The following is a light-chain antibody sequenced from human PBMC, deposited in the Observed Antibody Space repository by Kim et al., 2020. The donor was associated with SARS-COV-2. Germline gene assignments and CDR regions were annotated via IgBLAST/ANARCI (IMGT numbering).Light chain of an antibody. V-gene: IGKV1-16*02. Sequence: ASVGDIVTITCRASHDISNYLAWFQQKPGKAPKSLIYSASTLQSGVPSKFTGSGSGTEFTLTISSLQPEDSATYFCQQYNTFPQTCGQGTKVDIK. CDR3: QQYNTFPQT. J-gene: IGKJ1*01. CDR1: HDISNY. CDR2: SAS.